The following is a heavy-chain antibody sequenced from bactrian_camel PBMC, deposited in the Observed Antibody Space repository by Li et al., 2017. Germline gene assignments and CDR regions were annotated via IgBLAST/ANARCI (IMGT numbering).Heavy chain of an antibody. CDR3: AARSVGWCPLFEHWLGKRAYTPGGYFAN. J-gene: IGHJ6*01. V-gene: IGHV3S55*01. D-gene: IGHD1*01. Sequence: HVQLVESGGGSVEVGGSLTLSCAVSGFTFVPSDIAWYRQAPGTECEVVAEFNTDGSAQYGDFVQGRFTISQDSAKNILYLQMHSLKPEDTAMYYCAARSVGWCPLFEHWLGKRAYTPGGYFANWGQGTQVTVS. CDR1: GFTFVPSD. CDR2: FNTDGSA.